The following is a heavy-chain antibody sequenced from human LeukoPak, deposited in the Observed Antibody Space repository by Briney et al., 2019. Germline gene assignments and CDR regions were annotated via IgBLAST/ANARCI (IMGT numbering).Heavy chain of an antibody. CDR3: AREEEGPFDY. CDR1: GFTFSSYG. CDR2: IWYDGSSK. Sequence: GGSLRLSCAASGFTFSSYGMHWVRQAPGKGLEWVAVIWYDGSSKHYADSVKGRLTISRNNSKNTLYLQMNSLRAEDTAVYYCAREEEGPFDYWGQGTLVTVSS. V-gene: IGHV3-33*01. J-gene: IGHJ4*02.